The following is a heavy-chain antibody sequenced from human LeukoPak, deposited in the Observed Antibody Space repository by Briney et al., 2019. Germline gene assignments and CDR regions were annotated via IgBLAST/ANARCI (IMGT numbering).Heavy chain of an antibody. CDR3: ARSGSTGYSLDY. D-gene: IGHD3-22*01. Sequence: ASVKVSFKASGGTFSSYAISWVRQAPGQGLEWMGCIDPNSGDTKYAQKFQGRVSMPRDTSTRTAYMELSRLRSDDTAVYFCARSGSTGYSLDYWGQGTLVTVSS. CDR2: IDPNSGDT. CDR1: GGTFSSYA. J-gene: IGHJ4*02. V-gene: IGHV1-2*02.